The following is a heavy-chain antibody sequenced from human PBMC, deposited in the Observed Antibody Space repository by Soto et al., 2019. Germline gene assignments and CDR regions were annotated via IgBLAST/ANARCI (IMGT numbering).Heavy chain of an antibody. CDR3: AREWCSSTSCLLFDY. V-gene: IGHV3-30-3*01. CDR1: GFTFSSYA. CDR2: ISYDGSNK. D-gene: IGHD2-2*01. Sequence: GGSLRLSCAASGFTFSSYAMHWVRQAPGKGLEWVAVISYDGSNKYYADSVKGRFTISRDNSKNTLYRQMNSLRAEDTAVYYCAREWCSSTSCLLFDYWGQGTLVTVSS. J-gene: IGHJ4*02.